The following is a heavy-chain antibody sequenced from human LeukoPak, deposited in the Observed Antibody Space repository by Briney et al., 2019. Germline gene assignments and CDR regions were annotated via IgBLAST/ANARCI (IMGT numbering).Heavy chain of an antibody. V-gene: IGHV1-2*02. D-gene: IGHD3-10*01. J-gene: IGHJ4*02. CDR2: MNPNSGGT. CDR3: ARDMWLLGFGELLTHY. CDR1: GYTCTVNC. Sequence: GASVKLSFTCSGYTCTVNCMHWVWQAPGQGLGWVGWMNPNSGGTNYAQKFQGRVTMTRDTSINTAYMELSRLRAHDTAGYYCARDMWLLGFGELLTHYWGQGPRVTVSS.